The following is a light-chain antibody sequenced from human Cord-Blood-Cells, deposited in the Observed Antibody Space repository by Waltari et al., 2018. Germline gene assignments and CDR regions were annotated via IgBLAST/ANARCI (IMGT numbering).Light chain of an antibody. V-gene: IGLV2-23*03. J-gene: IGLJ1*01. CDR2: EGS. CDR3: CSYAGSSTFYV. Sequence: QSALTQPASVSGSPGQSITISCTGTSSYVGSYNLVSWYQQHPGKAPKLMIYEGSKRPSGVSNRFSGSKSGNTAALTISGLQAEDEADYYCCSYAGSSTFYVFGTGIKVTVL. CDR1: SSYVGSYNL.